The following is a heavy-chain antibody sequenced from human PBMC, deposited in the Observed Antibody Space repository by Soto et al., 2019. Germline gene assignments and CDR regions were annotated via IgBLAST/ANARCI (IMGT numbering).Heavy chain of an antibody. D-gene: IGHD2-21*02. CDR3: ARVTVTTSLVVTAPYFDY. CDR2: IKQDGSEK. V-gene: IGHV3-7*01. Sequence: LRLSCAASGFTFSSYWMSWVRQAPGKGLEWVANIKQDGSEKYYVDSVKGRFTISRDNAKNSLYLQMNSLRAEDTAVYYCARVTVTTSLVVTAPYFDYWGQGTLVTVSS. J-gene: IGHJ4*02. CDR1: GFTFSSYW.